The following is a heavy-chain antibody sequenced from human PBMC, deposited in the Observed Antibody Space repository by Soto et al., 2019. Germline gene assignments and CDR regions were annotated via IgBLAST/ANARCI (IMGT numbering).Heavy chain of an antibody. D-gene: IGHD2-15*01. CDR3: ARGFRPGSVVLVAATRGCWFDP. J-gene: IGHJ5*02. Sequence: QTLSLTCSISGDRVSGNSAAWNWIRQSPSRGLEWLGRTYYRSKWYNDYAVSVKSRITINPDTSKNQFSLKLSSVTAADTAVYYCARGFRPGSVVLVAATRGCWFDPCGKGNRVTV. CDR2: TYYRSKWYN. V-gene: IGHV6-1*01. CDR1: GDRVSGNSAA.